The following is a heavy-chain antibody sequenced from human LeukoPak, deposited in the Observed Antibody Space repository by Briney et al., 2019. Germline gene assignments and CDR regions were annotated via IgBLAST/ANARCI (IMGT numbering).Heavy chain of an antibody. CDR1: GFTLSTYA. J-gene: IGHJ4*02. CDR2: ISWNSGSI. D-gene: IGHD6-19*01. Sequence: AGGSLRLSCAASGFTLSTYAMHWVRQVPGRGLEWVSGISWNSGSIGYADSVKGRFTISRDNSKNTLYLQMNSLRAEDTAVYYCAKGRGQWLALGFFDYWGQGTLVTVSS. V-gene: IGHV3-NL1*01. CDR3: AKGRGQWLALGFFDY.